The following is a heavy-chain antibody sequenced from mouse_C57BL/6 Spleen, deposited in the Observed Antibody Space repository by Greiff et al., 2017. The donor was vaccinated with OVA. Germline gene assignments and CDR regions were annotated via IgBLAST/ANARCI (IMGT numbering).Heavy chain of an antibody. CDR2: IDPSDSYT. CDR3: ARWVYYGNYFDY. Sequence: VQLQQPGAELVMPGASVKLSCKASGYTFTSYWMHWVKQRPRQGLEWIGEIDPSDSYTNYNQKFKGKSTLTVDKSSSTAYMQLSSLTSEDSAVYYCARWVYYGNYFDYWGQGTTLTVSS. J-gene: IGHJ2*01. CDR1: GYTFTSYW. V-gene: IGHV1-69*01. D-gene: IGHD2-1*01.